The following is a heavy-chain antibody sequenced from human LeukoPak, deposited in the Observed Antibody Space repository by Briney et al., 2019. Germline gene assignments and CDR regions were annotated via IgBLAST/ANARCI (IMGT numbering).Heavy chain of an antibody. J-gene: IGHJ4*02. CDR1: GGSISSYY. CDR3: ARASSPTLRGYSYGYLGY. D-gene: IGHD5-18*01. Sequence: PSETLSLTCTVSGGSISSYYWSWIRQPPGKGLEWIGYIYYSGSTNYNPSLKSRVTISVDTSKNQFSLKLSSVTAADTAVYYCARASSPTLRGYSYGYLGYWGQGTLVTVSS. CDR2: IYYSGST. V-gene: IGHV4-59*01.